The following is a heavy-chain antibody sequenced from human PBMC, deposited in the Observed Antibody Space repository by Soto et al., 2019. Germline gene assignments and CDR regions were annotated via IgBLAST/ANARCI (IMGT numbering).Heavy chain of an antibody. CDR3: ARHGSIAGEFDY. V-gene: IGHV4-39*01. Sequence: LETMSLTCTVAGGSISSSSYYWGWIRQPPGKGLEWIGSIYYSGSTYYNPSLKSRVTISVDTSKNQFSLKLSSVTAADTAVYYCARHGSIAGEFDYWGQGTLVTVSS. CDR1: GGSISSSSYY. J-gene: IGHJ4*02. CDR2: IYYSGST. D-gene: IGHD6-13*01.